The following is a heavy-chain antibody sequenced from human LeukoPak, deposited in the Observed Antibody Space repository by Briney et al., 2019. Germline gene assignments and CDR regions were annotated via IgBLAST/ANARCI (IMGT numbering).Heavy chain of an antibody. CDR2: IYHSGST. D-gene: IGHD5/OR15-5a*01. CDR3: ARLTEVYEVASYHYYGMDV. Sequence: SETLSLTCTVSGGSISGSYWSWIRQPPGKGLEWIGFIYHSGSTDYNPSLQNRVTISVDTSKNQFSLRLTSVTAADTAVYYCARLTEVYEVASYHYYGMDVWGQGTTVSVSS. J-gene: IGHJ6*02. V-gene: IGHV4-59*08. CDR1: GGSISGSY.